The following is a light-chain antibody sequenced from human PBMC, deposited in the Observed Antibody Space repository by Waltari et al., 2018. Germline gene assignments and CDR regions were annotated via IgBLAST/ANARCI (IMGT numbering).Light chain of an antibody. CDR3: QTGGHGTWV. Sequence: QLVLTQSPSASASLGASVKLPCPLSSGHSSNVIAWLQQQPEKGPRYLMKVNSDGSHSKGDEIPDRFSGSSSGAERYLTISSLQSEDEADYYCQTGGHGTWVFGGGTKLTVL. V-gene: IGLV4-69*01. CDR2: VNSDGSH. J-gene: IGLJ3*02. CDR1: SGHSSNV.